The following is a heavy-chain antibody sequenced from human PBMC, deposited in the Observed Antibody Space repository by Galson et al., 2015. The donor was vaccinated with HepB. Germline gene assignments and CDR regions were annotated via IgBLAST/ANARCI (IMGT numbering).Heavy chain of an antibody. CDR3: ARETSRIVFHAFDI. CDR2: IQHVGSPI. V-gene: IGHV3-33*01. CDR1: GLTFRRSG. Sequence: SLRLSCAASGLTFRRSGMHWVRQAPGKGLEWLAVIQHVGSPIRYADSVKGRFTVSRDNSKNTLYLEMNNLRAEATAVYYCARETSRIVFHAFDIWGQGTIVTVSS. D-gene: IGHD2-21*01. J-gene: IGHJ3*02.